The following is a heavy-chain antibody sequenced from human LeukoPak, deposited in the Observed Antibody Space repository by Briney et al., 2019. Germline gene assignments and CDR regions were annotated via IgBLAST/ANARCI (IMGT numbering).Heavy chain of an antibody. J-gene: IGHJ3*02. Sequence: GESLKISCKGSEYSFNNYWIGWVRQMPGKGLEWMGIIYPVDSDTRYSPSFQGQVIISVDKSISSAYLQWSSLKASDTAMYYCVRRGYCSAGDCFSNVFDIWGQGTMVTVSS. CDR1: EYSFNNYW. CDR2: IYPVDSDT. D-gene: IGHD2-15*01. CDR3: VRRGYCSAGDCFSNVFDI. V-gene: IGHV5-51*01.